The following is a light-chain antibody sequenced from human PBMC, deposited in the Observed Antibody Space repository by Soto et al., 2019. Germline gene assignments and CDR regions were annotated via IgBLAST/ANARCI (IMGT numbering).Light chain of an antibody. V-gene: IGLV2-14*01. CDR2: DVT. Sequence: QSALTQPASVSGSPGQSITISCTGSSSDIGGHNYVSWYQHHPGKAPKLMIYDVTDRPSGVSDRFSGSKSGNTASLTISGLQAEDEAEYYCTSSTTSSTLVVFGTGNKLTVL. J-gene: IGLJ1*01. CDR1: SSDIGGHNY. CDR3: TSSTTSSTLVV.